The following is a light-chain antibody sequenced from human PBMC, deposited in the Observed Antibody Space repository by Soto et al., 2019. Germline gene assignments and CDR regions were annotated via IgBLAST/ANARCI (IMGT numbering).Light chain of an antibody. CDR2: AAS. CDR3: QHSNRYCP. Sequence: DIRMTQSPSTLSASVGDRVTITCRASEGISTYLNWYQQKPRQAPKLLINAASTLESAVPSTFSGRASRTEFTLTISTLPPDDFATYYCQHSNRYCPFGQRTKV. J-gene: IGKJ1*01. CDR1: EGISTY. V-gene: IGKV1-39*01.